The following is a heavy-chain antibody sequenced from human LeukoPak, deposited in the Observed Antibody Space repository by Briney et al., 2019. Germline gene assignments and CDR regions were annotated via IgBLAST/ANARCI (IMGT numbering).Heavy chain of an antibody. CDR1: GFTFSSYA. Sequence: GGSLRLSCAASGFTFSSYAMHWVRQAPGKGLEWVAVISYDGSNKYYADSVKGRFTISRDNSKNTLYLQMNSLRAEDTAVYYCARVPSLRAFDIWGQGTMVTVSA. CDR2: ISYDGSNK. V-gene: IGHV3-30-3*01. CDR3: ARVPSLRAFDI. J-gene: IGHJ3*02. D-gene: IGHD3-16*02.